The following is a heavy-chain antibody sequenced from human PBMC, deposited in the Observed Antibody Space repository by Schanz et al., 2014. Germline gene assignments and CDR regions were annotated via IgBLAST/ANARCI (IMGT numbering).Heavy chain of an antibody. D-gene: IGHD3-10*01. V-gene: IGHV3-48*03. CDR2: ISGGGGTR. CDR3: ARDFDDRRGYGSGYCLGDCMDV. J-gene: IGHJ6*02. CDR1: GFTFGSYG. Sequence: EEQLLQSGGGLVQPGGSLRLSCAASGFTFGSYGMSWVRQGPGKGLEWVSGISGGGGTRNYADSVKGRFTVFRDNAKNSLYLQMNSLRAEDTAVYYCARDFDDRRGYGSGYCLGDCMDVWGQGTTXTVSS.